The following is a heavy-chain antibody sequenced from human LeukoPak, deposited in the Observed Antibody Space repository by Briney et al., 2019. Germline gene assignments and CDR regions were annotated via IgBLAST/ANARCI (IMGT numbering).Heavy chain of an antibody. CDR2: ISWNSGSI. CDR3: AKDSARFGELATDAFDI. Sequence: GRSLRLSCAASGFTFHDYAMHWVRHAPGKGLEWGSGISWNSGSIGYADSVKGRFTISRDNAKNSLYLQMNSLRAEDTALYYCAKDSARFGELATDAFDIWGQGTMVTVSS. CDR1: GFTFHDYA. D-gene: IGHD3-10*01. V-gene: IGHV3-9*01. J-gene: IGHJ3*02.